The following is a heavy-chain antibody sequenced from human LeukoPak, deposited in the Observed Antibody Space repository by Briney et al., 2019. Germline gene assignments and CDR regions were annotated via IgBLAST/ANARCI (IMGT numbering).Heavy chain of an antibody. CDR1: GYTFTSYW. CDR3: ARMTTVVTPKTHLHFDY. Sequence: ASVKVSCKASGYTFTSYWIQWVRQAPGQGLEWMGLINPDGGSTAYAHRFQGRVIMTRDTSTSTAYMDLSSLRSEDTAVYYCARMTTVVTPKTHLHFDYWGQGTLVTVSS. V-gene: IGHV1-46*01. CDR2: INPDGGST. J-gene: IGHJ4*02. D-gene: IGHD4-23*01.